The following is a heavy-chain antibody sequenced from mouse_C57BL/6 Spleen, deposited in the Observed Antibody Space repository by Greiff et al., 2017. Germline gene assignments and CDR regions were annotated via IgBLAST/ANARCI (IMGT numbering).Heavy chain of an antibody. CDR1: GYAFSSSW. CDR3: ARSVITTVVATGAMDY. D-gene: IGHD1-1*01. J-gene: IGHJ4*01. Sequence: VQLQQSGPELVKPGASVKISCKASGYAFSSSWMNWVKQRPGKGLEWIGRIYPGDGDTNYNGKFKGKATLTADKSSSTAYMQLSSLTSEDSAVYFCARSVITTVVATGAMDYWGQGTSVTVSS. CDR2: IYPGDGDT. V-gene: IGHV1-82*01.